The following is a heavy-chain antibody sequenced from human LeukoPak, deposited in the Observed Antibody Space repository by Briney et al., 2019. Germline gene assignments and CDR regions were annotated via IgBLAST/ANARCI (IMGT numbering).Heavy chain of an antibody. CDR2: VSKDTVTK. D-gene: IGHD1-26*01. J-gene: IGHJ4*02. V-gene: IGHV3-30*03. Sequence: PGTSLRLSCAASGFSLTHDAIHWVRQAPGKGLEWVAVVSKDTVTKFYRDSVKGRFTVSTDSSKNTVYLQMTGLRSEDTAVYNCAGDRWRGAPDYFDCWGQGTLVTVSS. CDR1: GFSLTHDA. CDR3: AGDRWRGAPDYFDC.